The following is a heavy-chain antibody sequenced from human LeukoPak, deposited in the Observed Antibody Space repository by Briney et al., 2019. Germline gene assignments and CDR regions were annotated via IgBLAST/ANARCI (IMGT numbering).Heavy chain of an antibody. Sequence: PSETLSLTCTVSGGSISSYYWSWIRQPAGKGLEWIGRIYTSGRTNYNPSLKSRVTMSVGTSKKQFSLKLSSVTAADTAVYYCARDPQLGPFDYWGQGTPVTVSS. CDR1: GGSISSYY. V-gene: IGHV4-4*07. CDR3: ARDPQLGPFDY. CDR2: IYTSGRT. D-gene: IGHD6-6*01. J-gene: IGHJ4*02.